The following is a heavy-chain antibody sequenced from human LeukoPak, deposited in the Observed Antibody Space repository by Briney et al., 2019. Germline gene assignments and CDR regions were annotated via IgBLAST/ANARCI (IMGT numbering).Heavy chain of an antibody. J-gene: IGHJ6*02. V-gene: IGHV4-31*03. CDR2: IYYSGST. Sequence: PSQTLSLTCTVSGGSISSGGYSWSWIRQHPGKGLEWIGYIYYSGSTYYNPSLKSRVTISVDTSKNQFSLKLSSVTAADTAVYYCARDRAEYYYYYGMDVWGQGTTVTVSS. CDR3: ARDRAEYYYYYGMDV. CDR1: GGSISSGGYS.